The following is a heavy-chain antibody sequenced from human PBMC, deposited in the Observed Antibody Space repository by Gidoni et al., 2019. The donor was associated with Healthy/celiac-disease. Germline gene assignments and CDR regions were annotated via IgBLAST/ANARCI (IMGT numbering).Heavy chain of an antibody. CDR1: GGSISSYY. Sequence: QVQLQESGPGLVKPSETLSLTCTVSGGSISSYYWSWIRQPPGKGLEWIGYIYYSGSTNYNPSLKSRVTISVDTSKNQFSLKLSSVTAADTAVYYCARHGRGGTVTTFVYFDLWGRGTLVTVSS. D-gene: IGHD4-17*01. V-gene: IGHV4-59*08. CDR3: ARHGRGGTVTTFVYFDL. J-gene: IGHJ2*01. CDR2: IYYSGST.